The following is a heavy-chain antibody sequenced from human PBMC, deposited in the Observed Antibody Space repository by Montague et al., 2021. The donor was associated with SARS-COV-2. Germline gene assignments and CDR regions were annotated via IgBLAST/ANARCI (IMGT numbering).Heavy chain of an antibody. CDR3: ARGWAFDP. D-gene: IGHD6-19*01. J-gene: IGHJ3*01. V-gene: IGHV4-59*08. CDR1: GGSTASHY. CDR2: GYYNGDT. Sequence: SETLSLTCTVSGGSTASHYYNWIRLSPGQRPEWIGYGYYNGDTKYNPSLQSRVTISIDTSETQFSLRLNAVTAADTAVYFCARGWAFDPWGQGRLVTVSS.